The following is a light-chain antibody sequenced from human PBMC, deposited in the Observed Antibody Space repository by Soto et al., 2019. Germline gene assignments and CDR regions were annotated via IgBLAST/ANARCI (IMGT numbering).Light chain of an antibody. J-gene: IGKJ1*01. CDR3: QQDYNLPRT. CDR2: GAS. CDR1: QSVSSSY. V-gene: IGKV3D-7*01. Sequence: DIVMTQSPATLSLSPGERATLSCRASQSVSSSYLSWYQQKPGQAPRLLIYGASTRATGIPARFSGSGSGTDFTLTISSLQPEDFAVYYCQQDYNLPRTFGQGTKVDIK.